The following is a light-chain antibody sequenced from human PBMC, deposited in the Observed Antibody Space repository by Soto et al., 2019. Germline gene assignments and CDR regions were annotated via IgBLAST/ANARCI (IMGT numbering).Light chain of an antibody. J-gene: IGKJ1*01. CDR1: QSVSSSY. V-gene: IGKV3-20*01. Sequence: EIVFTSVAGPPSLSPGERATPSCRARQSVSSSYLAWYQQKPGQAPRLLIYGASSRATGIPDRFSGSGSGTDFTLTISRLEPEDFAVYYCQQYGSSPRTFGQGTKVDIK. CDR2: GAS. CDR3: QQYGSSPRT.